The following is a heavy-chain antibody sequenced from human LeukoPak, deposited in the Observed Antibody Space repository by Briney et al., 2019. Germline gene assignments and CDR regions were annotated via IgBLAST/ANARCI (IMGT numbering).Heavy chain of an antibody. CDR1: GFTFSYFW. CDR2: INSDGSST. V-gene: IGHV3-74*01. D-gene: IGHD6-19*01. CDR3: ARSVGGWPNWFDS. Sequence: PGGSLRLSCAASGFTFSYFWMHWVRQAPGKGLGWVSRINSDGSSTIYADSVKGRFTIYRDNDKNTLYLQMNSLRDEDTAVYYCARSVGGWPNWFDSWGQGTLVTVSS. J-gene: IGHJ5*01.